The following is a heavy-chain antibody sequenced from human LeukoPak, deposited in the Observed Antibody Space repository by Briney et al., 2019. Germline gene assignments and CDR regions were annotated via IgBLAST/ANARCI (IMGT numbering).Heavy chain of an antibody. Sequence: GGSLRLSCAASGFDFGAYEMNWVRQAPGKGLEWVAYFAGSDTTKYYADSVRGRFTISRDNAKNSLYLQTNSLRAEDTALYYCTTLGYHLDSWGQGTLVTVSS. CDR1: GFDFGAYE. CDR3: TTLGYHLDS. CDR2: FAGSDTTK. J-gene: IGHJ4*02. V-gene: IGHV3-48*03. D-gene: IGHD3-22*01.